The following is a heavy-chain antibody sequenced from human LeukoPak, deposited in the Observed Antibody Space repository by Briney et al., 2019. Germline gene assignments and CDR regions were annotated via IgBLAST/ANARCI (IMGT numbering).Heavy chain of an antibody. CDR3: ARMTMSGRDNWFDP. Sequence: ASVKVSCKASGYTFTSYDINWVRQATGQGLEWMGWLNPNSGDTGYAQKFHDRVTITGNTSINTAYMELSSLRSEDTAVYYCARMTMSGRDNWFDPWGQGTLVTVSS. D-gene: IGHD5-24*01. J-gene: IGHJ5*02. CDR1: GYTFTSYD. V-gene: IGHV1-8*01. CDR2: LNPNSGDT.